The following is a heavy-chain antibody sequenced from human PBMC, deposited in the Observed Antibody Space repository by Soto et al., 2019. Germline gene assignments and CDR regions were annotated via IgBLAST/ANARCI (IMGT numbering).Heavy chain of an antibody. Sequence: SETLSLTCTVSGGSISSGSYYWGWIRQPPGKGLEWIGSIYYSGSTYYNPSLKSRVTISVDTSKNQFSLKLSSVTAADTAVYYCARVRSSWLHWGQGTLVTVSS. D-gene: IGHD6-13*01. CDR3: ARVRSSWLH. CDR2: IYYSGST. J-gene: IGHJ4*02. V-gene: IGHV4-39*01. CDR1: GGSISSGSYY.